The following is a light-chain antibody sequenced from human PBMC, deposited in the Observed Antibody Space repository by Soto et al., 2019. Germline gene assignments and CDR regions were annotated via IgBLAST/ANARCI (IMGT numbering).Light chain of an antibody. V-gene: IGLV2-14*01. Sequence: QSALTQPASVSGSPGQSITISCTGTSSDVGGYNYVSWYQQHPGKAPKLIIYEVSNRPSGVSNRCSGSKSGNTASLTISGRQAEDEADYYCNSYTSKSTGVFGTGTKLTVL. J-gene: IGLJ1*01. CDR3: NSYTSKSTGV. CDR2: EVS. CDR1: SSDVGGYNY.